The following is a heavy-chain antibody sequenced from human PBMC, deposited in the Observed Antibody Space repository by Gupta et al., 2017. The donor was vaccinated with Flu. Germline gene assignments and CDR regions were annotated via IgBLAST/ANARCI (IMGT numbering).Heavy chain of an antibody. CDR3: ARPFSTTSIDPFDY. CDR1: GFSSSSYS. CDR2: IKQEGSEK. Sequence: EVQLVESGGGLVQPGGSLRLSCAASGFSSSSYSMSWVRQAPGKGLEWVANIKQEGSEKSYVDSVKGRFTISRDNTKNSVYLQMNSLRAEDTAIYYCARPFSTTSIDPFDYWGQGTLVTVSS. J-gene: IGHJ4*02. V-gene: IGHV3-7*01. D-gene: IGHD1/OR15-1a*01.